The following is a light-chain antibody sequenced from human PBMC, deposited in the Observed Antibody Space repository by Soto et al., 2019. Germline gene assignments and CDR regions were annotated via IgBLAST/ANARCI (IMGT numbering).Light chain of an antibody. CDR2: AAS. Sequence: DIQMTQSPSTLSAPVGDRVTITCRASQDISSSLAWYQQKPGRAPQLLIYAASTLQSGVPSRFSGSRSGTDFTLTISGLQPEDFATYYCQHLNSYSFGPGTKVDI. V-gene: IGKV1-9*01. CDR3: QHLNSYS. CDR1: QDISSS. J-gene: IGKJ3*01.